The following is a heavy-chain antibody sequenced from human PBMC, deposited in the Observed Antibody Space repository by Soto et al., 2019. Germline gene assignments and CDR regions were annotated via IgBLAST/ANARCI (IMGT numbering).Heavy chain of an antibody. Sequence: QAGGSLRLSCAASGFTFSSYAMSWVRQAPGKGLEWVSAISGSGGSTYYADSVKGRFTISRDNSKNTLYLQMNSLRAEDTAVYYCAKGSYSSGWYVGYYWGQGTLVTVSS. CDR1: GFTFSSYA. V-gene: IGHV3-23*01. CDR3: AKGSYSSGWYVGYY. CDR2: ISGSGGST. J-gene: IGHJ4*02. D-gene: IGHD6-19*01.